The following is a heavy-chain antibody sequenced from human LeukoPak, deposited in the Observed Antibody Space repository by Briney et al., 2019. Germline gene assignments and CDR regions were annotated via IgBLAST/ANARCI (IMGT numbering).Heavy chain of an antibody. J-gene: IGHJ4*02. CDR2: IKQGGSEK. V-gene: IGHV3-7*01. CDR3: ARPVLWFGELPDY. Sequence: GVSLRLYCSASGFTFSCYWMSWLRQAPGKGRVGLANIKQGGSEKYYVYSVKGRFTISRDNAKNSLYLQMNSLRAEDTAVYYCARPVLWFGELPDYWGQGTLVTVSS. CDR1: GFTFSCYW. D-gene: IGHD3-10*01.